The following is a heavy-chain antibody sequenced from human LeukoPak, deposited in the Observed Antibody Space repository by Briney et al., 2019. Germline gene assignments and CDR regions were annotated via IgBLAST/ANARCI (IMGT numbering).Heavy chain of an antibody. J-gene: IGHJ4*02. CDR1: GGSISSGGYY. Sequence: SETLSLTCTVSGGSISSGGYYWSWIRQHPGKGLEWIGYIYYSGSTYYTPSLKSRVTMSVDTSKNQFSLNLNSVTAADTAVYFCARRLPSIAVLDYWGQGILVTVSS. D-gene: IGHD2-15*01. V-gene: IGHV4-31*03. CDR2: IYYSGST. CDR3: ARRLPSIAVLDY.